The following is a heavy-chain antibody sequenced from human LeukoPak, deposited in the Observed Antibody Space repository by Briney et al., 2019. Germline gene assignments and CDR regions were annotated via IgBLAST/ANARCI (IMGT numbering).Heavy chain of an antibody. CDR3: AREGPDAFDI. CDR2: AYYRSKWFN. Sequence: SQTLSLTCAISGDSVSTNSAARNWVRQSPSRGLEWLGRAYYRSKWFNDYAVSVKSRITINPDTSKNQLSLQLNSVTPEDTAVYFCAREGPDAFDIWGQGTVVTVSS. V-gene: IGHV6-1*01. J-gene: IGHJ3*02. CDR1: GDSVSTNSAA.